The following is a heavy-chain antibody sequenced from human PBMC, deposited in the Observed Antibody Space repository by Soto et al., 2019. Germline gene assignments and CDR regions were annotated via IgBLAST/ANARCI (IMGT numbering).Heavy chain of an antibody. V-gene: IGHV3-23*05. CDR1: GFTFNTYA. Sequence: EVQLLESGGGLVQPGGSLRLSCAASGFTFNTYAMSWVRQAPGKGLEWVSAIGSDGTAIQYAESVKGRFTISKDNSKDTLYLQMNSLRAEDTAVYYCAKPGLTVAGTRYCDRWGQGTLVTVSS. D-gene: IGHD6-19*01. J-gene: IGHJ4*02. CDR2: IGSDGTAI. CDR3: AKPGLTVAGTRYCDR.